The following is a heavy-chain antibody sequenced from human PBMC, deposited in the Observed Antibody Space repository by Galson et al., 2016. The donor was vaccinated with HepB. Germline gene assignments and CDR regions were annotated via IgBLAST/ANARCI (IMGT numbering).Heavy chain of an antibody. Sequence: SLRLSCAASGSTFSSHAMHWVRQAPGKGLEWVAIIWYHAGQTNYYADSVKGRFTISRDNSKNMVYLQMNSLRPEDTALYYCAKDFQGTIPDAFDIWGQGTMLTVSS. V-gene: IGHV3-33*06. D-gene: IGHD3-3*01. CDR1: GSTFSSHA. J-gene: IGHJ3*02. CDR2: IWYHAGQTN. CDR3: AKDFQGTIPDAFDI.